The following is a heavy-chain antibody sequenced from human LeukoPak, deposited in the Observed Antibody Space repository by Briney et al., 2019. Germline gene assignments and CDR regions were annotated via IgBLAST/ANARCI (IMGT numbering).Heavy chain of an antibody. Sequence: TGGSLRLSCAAPGFTFSSYWMSWVRQAPGKGLEWVANIKQDGSEKYYVDSVKGRFTISRDNAKNSLYLQMNSLRAEDTAVYYCARGIRTGTTTYYYMDVWGKGTTVTVSS. V-gene: IGHV3-7*01. CDR2: IKQDGSEK. D-gene: IGHD1-7*01. J-gene: IGHJ6*03. CDR3: ARGIRTGTTTYYYMDV. CDR1: GFTFSSYW.